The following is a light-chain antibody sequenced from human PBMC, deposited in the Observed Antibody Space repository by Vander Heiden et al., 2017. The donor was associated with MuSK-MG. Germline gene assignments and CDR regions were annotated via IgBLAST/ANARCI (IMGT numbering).Light chain of an antibody. CDR3: QSADISGTYV. Sequence: SYELPQPPSVSVCPGQSASITCSGDALPKQYAAWYQQKPGQAPLLVIYKDSERPSGIPERFSGSSSGTTVTLTISGVQAEDEADYYCQSADISGTYVFGTGTKVTVL. J-gene: IGLJ1*01. CDR1: ALPKQY. V-gene: IGLV3-25*03. CDR2: KDS.